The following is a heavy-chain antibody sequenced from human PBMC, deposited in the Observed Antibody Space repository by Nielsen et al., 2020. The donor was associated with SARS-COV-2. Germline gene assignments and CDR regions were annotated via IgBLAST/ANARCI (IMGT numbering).Heavy chain of an antibody. CDR3: ARSAYRSDWSLGDAFDF. CDR1: GFTFSSYG. Sequence: GGSLRLSCAASGFTFSSYGMHWVRQAPGKGLEWVAVIWYDGSNKYYADSVKGRFTISRDNSKNTLYLQMNSLRAEDTAVYYCARSAYRSDWSLGDAFDFWGPGTVVTVSS. J-gene: IGHJ3*01. CDR2: IWYDGSNK. V-gene: IGHV3-33*01. D-gene: IGHD6-19*01.